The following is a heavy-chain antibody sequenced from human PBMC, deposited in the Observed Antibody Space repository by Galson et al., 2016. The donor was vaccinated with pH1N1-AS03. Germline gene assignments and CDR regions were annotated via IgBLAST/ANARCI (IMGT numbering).Heavy chain of an antibody. J-gene: IGHJ4*02. D-gene: IGHD3-10*01. CDR3: ARQRAVRAVDY. Sequence: QSGAEVKKPGESLKISCKGSGYSFTNYWIAWVRQLPGKGLEWMGIIYPADSDARYSPSFQGQVTISADTSNSTAYMQWNSLKASDTAMYYCARQRAVRAVDYWGQGTPVTVSS. V-gene: IGHV5-51*01. CDR2: IYPADSDA. CDR1: GYSFTNYW.